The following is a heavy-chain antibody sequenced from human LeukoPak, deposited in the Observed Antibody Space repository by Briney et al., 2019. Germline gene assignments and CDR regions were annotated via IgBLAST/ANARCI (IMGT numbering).Heavy chain of an antibody. CDR2: IYPRDSRT. CDR1: GYSFSSYW. D-gene: IGHD2-2*01. CDR3: ARHLSDITSSPNY. J-gene: IGHJ4*02. Sequence: GESLKISCKGSGYSFSSYWIAWVRQMPGKGLEWMGVIYPRDSRTTYSPSFQGQVTISADKSISTAYLQWTSLKASDTAMYYCARHLSDITSSPNYWGPGTLVTVSS. V-gene: IGHV5-51*01.